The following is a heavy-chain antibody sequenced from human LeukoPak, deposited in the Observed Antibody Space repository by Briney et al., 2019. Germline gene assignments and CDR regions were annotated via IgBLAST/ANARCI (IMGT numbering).Heavy chain of an antibody. CDR1: EFIFSGYW. CDR2: IKQDGSEK. V-gene: IGHV3-7*01. D-gene: IGHD6-13*01. Sequence: GGSLRLSCAASEFIFSGYWMNWVRQAPGKGLEWVANIKQDGSEKQYVDSVRGRFTISRDNAKNSPYLQMNSLRVEDTAVYYCARDGFVGAADYWGQGTLVTVSS. CDR3: ARDGFVGAADY. J-gene: IGHJ4*02.